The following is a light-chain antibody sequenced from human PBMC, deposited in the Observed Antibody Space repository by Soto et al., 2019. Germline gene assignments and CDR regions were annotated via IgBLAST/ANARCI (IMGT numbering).Light chain of an antibody. Sequence: DIQMTQSPSSLSASVGDRVIITCRASQSVSTYLHWYQQQSGKAPKLLIYDASSLQTGVPSRFSGSGSETDVTLTINTVQPEDFATYYCQQSYSPPRTFGQGTNVEIK. V-gene: IGKV1-39*01. CDR3: QQSYSPPRT. CDR1: QSVSTY. J-gene: IGKJ1*01. CDR2: DAS.